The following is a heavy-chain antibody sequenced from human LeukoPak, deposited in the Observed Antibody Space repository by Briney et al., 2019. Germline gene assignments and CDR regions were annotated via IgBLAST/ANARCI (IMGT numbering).Heavy chain of an antibody. Sequence: SETLSLTCTVSGASTDRRVSTNSYYWSWIRQFPGKGLEWIGNIYNIGSVTYKPSLRSRVTMSIDMSKKQLSLRLTSVTSADTAVYFCATNSSGSALDYWGQGILVTVSS. CDR2: IYNIGSV. J-gene: IGHJ4*02. D-gene: IGHD3-22*01. V-gene: IGHV4-61*05. CDR1: GASTDRRVSTNSYY. CDR3: ATNSSGSALDY.